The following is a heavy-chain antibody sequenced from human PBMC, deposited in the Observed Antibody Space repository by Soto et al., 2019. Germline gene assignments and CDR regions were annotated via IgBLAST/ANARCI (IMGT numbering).Heavy chain of an antibody. Sequence: GASVKVSCKVSGYTLTELSMHWVRQAPGKGLEWMGGFDPEDGETIYAQKLQGRVTMTEDTSTDTAYMELSSLRSEDTAVYYCATVGYYDILTGYYNDYYYGMDVWGQGTTVTVSS. CDR3: ATVGYYDILTGYYNDYYYGMDV. D-gene: IGHD3-9*01. J-gene: IGHJ6*02. CDR1: GYTLTELS. V-gene: IGHV1-24*01. CDR2: FDPEDGET.